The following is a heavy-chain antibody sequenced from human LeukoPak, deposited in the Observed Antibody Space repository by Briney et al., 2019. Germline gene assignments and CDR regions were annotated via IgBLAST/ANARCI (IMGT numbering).Heavy chain of an antibody. D-gene: IGHD5-12*01. CDR3: AKDRGYSGYDSPDY. CDR1: GFTFSDYY. CDR2: ISNSGSAI. V-gene: IGHV3-11*01. J-gene: IGHJ4*02. Sequence: PGGSLRLSCAASGFTFSDYYMTWIRQAPGKGLEWVSYISNSGSAIYYADSVKGRFTISRDNAKNSLYLQMNSLRAEDTALYYCAKDRGYSGYDSPDYWGQGTLVTVSS.